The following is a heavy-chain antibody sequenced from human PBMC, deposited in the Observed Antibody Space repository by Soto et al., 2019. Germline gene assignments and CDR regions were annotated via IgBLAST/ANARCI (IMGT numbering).Heavy chain of an antibody. J-gene: IGHJ4*02. CDR2: VTGSGSST. CDR1: GFTFSSYA. Sequence: EVQLLESGGGLMQPGGSLRLSCAASGFTFSSYAMSWVRQAPGKGLEWVSTVTGSGSSTYYADSVKGRFTISRDNSKNTLYLQMNSLRAEDTAVYYCAKDREGTVADYFDYWGQGTLVTVSS. D-gene: IGHD6-19*01. V-gene: IGHV3-23*01. CDR3: AKDREGTVADYFDY.